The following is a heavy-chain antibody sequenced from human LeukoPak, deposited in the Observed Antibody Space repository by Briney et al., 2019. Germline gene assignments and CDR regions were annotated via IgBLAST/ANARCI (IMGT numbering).Heavy chain of an antibody. CDR3: AKSNGVDRNGYNSDYFDY. J-gene: IGHJ4*02. D-gene: IGHD5-24*01. CDR1: GFTFTTYT. Sequence: GGSLRLSCAASGFTFTTYTMSWVRQAPGKGLAWVSAISGSGGTTYYADSVKGRFTTSRDNSKNILYLQMNSLRAEDTAVYYCAKSNGVDRNGYNSDYFDYWGQGTLVTVSS. CDR2: ISGSGGTT. V-gene: IGHV3-23*01.